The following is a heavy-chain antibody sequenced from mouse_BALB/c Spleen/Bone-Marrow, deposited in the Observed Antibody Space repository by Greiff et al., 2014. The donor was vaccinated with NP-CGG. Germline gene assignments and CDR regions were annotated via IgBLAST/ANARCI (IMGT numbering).Heavy chain of an antibody. CDR1: GYTFTSYW. CDR2: ITPGSGTT. J-gene: IGHJ3*01. Sequence: DLVKPGASVKLSCKASGYTFTSYWINWITQRPGQGLEWIGRITPGSGTTYYNEMFKGKATLTVDTSSTTAYIQPSSLSSEDSAVYFGARGSYYYGSSSPWFAYWGQGTLVTVSA. D-gene: IGHD1-1*01. CDR3: ARGSYYYGSSSPWFAY. V-gene: IGHV1S41*01.